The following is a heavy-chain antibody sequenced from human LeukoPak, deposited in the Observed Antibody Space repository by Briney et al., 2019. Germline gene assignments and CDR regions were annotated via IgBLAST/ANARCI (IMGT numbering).Heavy chain of an antibody. D-gene: IGHD2-15*01. CDR2: INPNSGGT. J-gene: IGHJ4*02. Sequence: ASVKLSCKASGYTFTGYYMHWVRQAPGQGLEWMGWINPNSGGTNYAQKFQGRVTMTEDTSTDTAYMELSSLRSEDTAVYYCATLYCSGGSCYFDYWGQGTLVTVSS. CDR1: GYTFTGYY. V-gene: IGHV1-2*02. CDR3: ATLYCSGGSCYFDY.